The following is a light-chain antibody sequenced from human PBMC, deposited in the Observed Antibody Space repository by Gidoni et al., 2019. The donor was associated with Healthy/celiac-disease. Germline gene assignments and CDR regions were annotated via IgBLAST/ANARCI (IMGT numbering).Light chain of an antibody. J-gene: IGLJ2*01. V-gene: IGLV1-44*01. CDR1: SSNTGSHT. Sequence: QSVLSQPPSASRTPGQRVTISCSGRSSNTGSHTVNWYQQLPGTAPKLPIYSTNPRPSGVPDRFSCSKSGTSASRAISGLQSDDEADYYCASWDDSLNGVVFGGATKLTVL. CDR3: ASWDDSLNGVV. CDR2: STN.